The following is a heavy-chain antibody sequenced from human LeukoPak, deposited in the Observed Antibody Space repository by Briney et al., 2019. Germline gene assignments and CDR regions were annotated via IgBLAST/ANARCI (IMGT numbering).Heavy chain of an antibody. D-gene: IGHD2-8*01. CDR1: GFTFSSYW. V-gene: IGHV3-74*01. CDR2: INSDGSST. J-gene: IGHJ3*02. Sequence: PGGSLRLSCAASGFTFSSYWMHWVHQAPGKGLVWVSRINSDGSSTSYADSVKGRFTISRDNAENTLYLQMNSLRAEDTAVYYCARVQGHPPNGLDIWGQGTMVTVSS. CDR3: ARVQGHPPNGLDI.